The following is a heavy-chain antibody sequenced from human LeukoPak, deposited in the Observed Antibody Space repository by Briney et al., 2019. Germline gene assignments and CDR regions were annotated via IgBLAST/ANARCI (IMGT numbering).Heavy chain of an antibody. V-gene: IGHV3-15*01. J-gene: IGHJ4*02. CDR1: GFSLSNYA. Sequence: PGGSLRLSCAASGFSLSNYAMSWVRQAPGKGLEWVGRIKSKTDGGTTDYAAPVKGRFTISRDDSKNTLYLQMNSLKTEDTAVYYCTTDRIVYYDSSGSDYWGQGTLVTVSS. CDR2: IKSKTDGGTT. D-gene: IGHD3-22*01. CDR3: TTDRIVYYDSSGSDY.